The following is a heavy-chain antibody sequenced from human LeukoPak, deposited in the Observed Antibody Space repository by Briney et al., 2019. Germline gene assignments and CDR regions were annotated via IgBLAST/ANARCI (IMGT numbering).Heavy chain of an antibody. CDR3: AREPQY. CDR1: EFTFSSYA. CDR2: ISYDGSNK. Sequence: GGSLRLSCAASEFTFSSYAMHWVRQAPGKGLEWVAVISYDGSNKYYADSVKGRFTISRDNSKNTLYLQMNSLRPDDTAVYYCAREPQYWGQGTLITVSS. J-gene: IGHJ4*02. V-gene: IGHV3-30-3*01.